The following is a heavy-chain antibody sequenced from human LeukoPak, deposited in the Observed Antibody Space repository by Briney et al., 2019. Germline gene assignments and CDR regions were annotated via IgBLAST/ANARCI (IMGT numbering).Heavy chain of an antibody. V-gene: IGHV3-21*01. CDR1: GFTFSSYS. Sequence: PGGSLRLSCAASGFTFSSYSMNWVRQAPGKGLEWVSSISSSSSYIYYADSVKGRFTISRDNAKNSLYLQMNSLRAEDTAVYYCAKEGRDPGYSYGYSVLYFDYWGQGTLVTVSS. D-gene: IGHD5-18*01. CDR3: AKEGRDPGYSYGYSVLYFDY. J-gene: IGHJ4*02. CDR2: ISSSSSYI.